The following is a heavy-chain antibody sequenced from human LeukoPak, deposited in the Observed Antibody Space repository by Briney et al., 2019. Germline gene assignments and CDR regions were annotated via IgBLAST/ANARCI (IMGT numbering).Heavy chain of an antibody. CDR2: FDPEDGET. V-gene: IGHV1-24*01. CDR3: ATVRRVVAATSFYFDY. J-gene: IGHJ4*02. Sequence: GASVKVSCKVSGYTLTVLSMHWVRQAPGKGLEWMGGFDPEDGETIYAQKFQGRVTMTEDTSTDTAYMELSSLRSEDTAVYYCATVRRVVAATSFYFDYWGQGTLVTVSS. D-gene: IGHD6-19*01. CDR1: GYTLTVLS.